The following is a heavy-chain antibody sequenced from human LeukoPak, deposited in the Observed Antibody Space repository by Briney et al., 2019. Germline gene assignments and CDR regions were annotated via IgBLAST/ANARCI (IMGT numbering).Heavy chain of an antibody. Sequence: ASVKVSCKASGYTFTDDYMHWVRQAPGQGLEFMGWINPDTGFTNYAQKFQGRVTMTRDTSITTAYMEIKRLTSDDTAVYYCVPTPEAYTSNWNVWGPGTLVTVSS. V-gene: IGHV1-2*02. CDR1: GYTFTDDY. J-gene: IGHJ4*02. CDR2: INPDTGFT. D-gene: IGHD1-1*01. CDR3: VPTPEAYTSNWNV.